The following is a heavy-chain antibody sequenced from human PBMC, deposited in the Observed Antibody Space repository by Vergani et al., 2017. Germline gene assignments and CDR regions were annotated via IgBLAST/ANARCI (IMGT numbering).Heavy chain of an antibody. CDR3: AGSPAYDYVWGSYRFDY. D-gene: IGHD3-16*02. J-gene: IGHJ4*02. V-gene: IGHV1-69*01. CDR1: GGTFSSYA. Sequence: QVQLVQSGAEVKKPGSSVKVSCKASGGTFSSYAISWVRQAPGQGLEWMGGIIPIFGTANSAQKFQGRVTITADESTSTAYMELSSLSSEDTAVYYCAGSPAYDYVWGSYRFDYWGQGTLVTVSS. CDR2: IIPIFGTA.